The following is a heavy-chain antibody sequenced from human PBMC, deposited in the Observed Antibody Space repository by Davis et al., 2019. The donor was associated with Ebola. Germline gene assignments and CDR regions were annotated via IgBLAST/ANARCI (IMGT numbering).Heavy chain of an antibody. CDR3: ARGQESSYTVKWARFDS. J-gene: IGHJ4*02. Sequence: SETLSLTCTVSGYSISSGYYWGWIRQSSEKGLEWIGSIYHSGTTHHHPSFKGRVTISVDSSKNQFSLKLTSVTAADTAVYFCARGQESSYTVKWARFDSWGQGTLVTVSS. D-gene: IGHD1-26*01. CDR1: GYSISSGYY. V-gene: IGHV4-38-2*02. CDR2: IYHSGTT.